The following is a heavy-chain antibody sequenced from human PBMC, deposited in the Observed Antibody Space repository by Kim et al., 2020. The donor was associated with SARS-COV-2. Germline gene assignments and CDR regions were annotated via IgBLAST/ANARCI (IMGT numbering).Heavy chain of an antibody. J-gene: IGHJ6*04. Sequence: SETLSLTCTVSGGSISSYYWSWIRQPPGKGLEWIGYIYYSGSTNYNPSLKSRVTISVDTSKNQFSLKLSSVTAADTAVYYCARHLGRFLGYPLDVWGKGTTVTVSS. CDR2: IYYSGST. CDR1: GGSISSYY. D-gene: IGHD3-3*01. V-gene: IGHV4-59*08. CDR3: ARHLGRFLGYPLDV.